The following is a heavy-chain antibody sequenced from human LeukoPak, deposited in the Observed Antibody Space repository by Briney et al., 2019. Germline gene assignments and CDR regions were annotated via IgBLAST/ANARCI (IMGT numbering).Heavy chain of an antibody. CDR3: VRDLGGRSGH. Sequence: GGSLRLSCAASGFPFSSNWMHWVRQAPGKGLVWVSRINEDGSTTNHADSVKGRFTISRDNAKNTLYMQMNSLRAEDTAVYYCVRDLGGRSGHWGQGTLVTVSS. D-gene: IGHD1-26*01. V-gene: IGHV3-74*01. J-gene: IGHJ4*02. CDR2: INEDGSTT. CDR1: GFPFSSNW.